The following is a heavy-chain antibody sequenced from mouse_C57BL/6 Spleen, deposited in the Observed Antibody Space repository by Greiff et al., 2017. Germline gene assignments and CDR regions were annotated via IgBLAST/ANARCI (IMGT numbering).Heavy chain of an antibody. Sequence: QVQLKESGPELVKPGASVKISCKASGYAFSSSWMNWVKQRPGKGLEWIGRIYPGDGDTNYNGKFKGKATLTADKSSSTAYMQLSSLTSEGSAVYFCARSGAGTWFAYWGQGTLVTVSA. D-gene: IGHD3-3*01. V-gene: IGHV1-82*01. CDR3: ARSGAGTWFAY. CDR1: GYAFSSSW. J-gene: IGHJ3*01. CDR2: IYPGDGDT.